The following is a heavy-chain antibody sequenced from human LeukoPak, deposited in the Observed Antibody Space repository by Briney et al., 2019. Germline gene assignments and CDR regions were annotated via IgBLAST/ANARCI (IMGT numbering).Heavy chain of an antibody. Sequence: SETLSLTCAVYGGSFSGYYWSWIRQPPGKGLEWIGEINHSGSTNYNPSLKSRVTISVDTSKNQFSLKLSSVTAADTAVYYCARGFLTIFGVGMDVWGEGTTVTVSS. V-gene: IGHV4-34*01. J-gene: IGHJ6*04. D-gene: IGHD3-3*01. CDR3: ARGFLTIFGVGMDV. CDR2: INHSGST. CDR1: GGSFSGYY.